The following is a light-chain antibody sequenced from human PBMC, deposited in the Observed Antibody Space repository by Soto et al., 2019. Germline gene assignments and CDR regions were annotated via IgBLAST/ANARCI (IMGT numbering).Light chain of an antibody. V-gene: IGKV3-20*01. CDR3: QQYGSSGT. CDR1: QSVSKNY. J-gene: IGKJ1*01. Sequence: EIVSTQSPCTLSLSPGERATLSCRASQSVSKNYLAWYQQKPGQAPRLLIYGASNRATGIPDRFSGSGSGTDFTLTISRMEPEDFAVYDCQQYGSSGTFGQGTKVDIK. CDR2: GAS.